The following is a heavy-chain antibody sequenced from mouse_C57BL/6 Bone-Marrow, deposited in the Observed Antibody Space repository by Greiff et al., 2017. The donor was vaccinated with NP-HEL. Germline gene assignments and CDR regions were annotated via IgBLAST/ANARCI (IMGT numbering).Heavy chain of an antibody. CDR2: IYPGDGDT. V-gene: IGHV1-80*01. CDR3: ARITTVVGDAMDY. CDR1: GYAFSSYW. Sequence: QVQLKQSGAELVKPGASVKISCKASGYAFSSYWMNWVKQRPGKGLEWIGQIYPGDGDTNYNGKFKGKATLTADKSSSTAYMQLSSLTSEDSAVYFCARITTVVGDAMDYWGQGTSVTVSS. J-gene: IGHJ4*01. D-gene: IGHD1-1*01.